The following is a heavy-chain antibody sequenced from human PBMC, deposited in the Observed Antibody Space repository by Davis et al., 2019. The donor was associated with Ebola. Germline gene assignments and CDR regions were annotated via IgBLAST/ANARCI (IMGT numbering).Heavy chain of an antibody. CDR2: IRSKANSYAT. Sequence: GESLKISCAASGFTFSGSTMHWVRQASGQGLEWVGRIRSKANSYATAYAASVKGRFTISRDDSKNTAYLQMNSLKTEDTAVYYCSADDYWGQGTLVTVSS. J-gene: IGHJ4*02. V-gene: IGHV3-73*01. D-gene: IGHD2-2*01. CDR3: SADDY. CDR1: GFTFSGST.